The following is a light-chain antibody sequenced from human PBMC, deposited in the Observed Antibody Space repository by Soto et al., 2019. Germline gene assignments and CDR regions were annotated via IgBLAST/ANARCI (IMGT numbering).Light chain of an antibody. Sequence: QSALTQPASVSGSPGQSIPITCNGTSSDVGGYNYVSWYQQHPGKAPKFMIYDVSNRPSGVSNRFSGSKSGNTASLTISGLQAEDEADYYCSSYTTSNTRQIVFGTGTKVTVL. V-gene: IGLV2-14*01. J-gene: IGLJ1*01. CDR3: SSYTTSNTRQIV. CDR2: DVS. CDR1: SSDVGGYNY.